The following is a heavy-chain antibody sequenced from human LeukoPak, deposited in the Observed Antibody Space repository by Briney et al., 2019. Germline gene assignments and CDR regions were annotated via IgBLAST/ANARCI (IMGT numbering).Heavy chain of an antibody. CDR1: GVSISSYY. CDR3: AREGGDSSGWYGGYYFDY. Sequence: PSETLSLTCTVSGVSISSYYWTWIRQPPGKGLEWIGYIYYSGSSNCNPSLKSRVTISGDTSKNQFSLKLSSVTAADTAVYYCAREGGDSSGWYGGYYFDYWGQGTLVTVSS. V-gene: IGHV4-59*12. CDR2: IYYSGSS. D-gene: IGHD6-19*01. J-gene: IGHJ4*02.